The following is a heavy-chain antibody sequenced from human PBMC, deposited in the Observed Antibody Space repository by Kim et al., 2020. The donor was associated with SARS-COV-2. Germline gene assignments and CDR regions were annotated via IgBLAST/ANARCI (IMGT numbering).Heavy chain of an antibody. V-gene: IGHV4-34*01. J-gene: IGHJ4*02. CDR3: ARRSKVRYYFDY. CDR2: INHSGST. CDR1: GGSFSGYY. Sequence: SETLSLTCAVYGGSFSGYYWSWIRQPPGKGLEWIGEINHSGSTNYNPSLKSRVTISVDTSKNQFSLKLSSVTAADTAVYYCARRSKVRYYFDYWGQGTLV.